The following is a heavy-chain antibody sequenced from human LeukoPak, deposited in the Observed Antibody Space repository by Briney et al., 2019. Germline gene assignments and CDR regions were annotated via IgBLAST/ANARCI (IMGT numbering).Heavy chain of an antibody. V-gene: IGHV4-61*02. CDR1: GGSISSGSYY. CDR3: ARIAAAFDY. CDR2: IYTSGST. D-gene: IGHD6-13*01. J-gene: IGHJ4*02. Sequence: SQTLSLTCTVSGGSISSGSYYWSWIRQPAGKGLEWIGRIYTSGSTNYNPSLKSRVTISVDTSKNQFSLKLYSVTAADTAVYYCARIAAAFDYWGQGTLVTVSS.